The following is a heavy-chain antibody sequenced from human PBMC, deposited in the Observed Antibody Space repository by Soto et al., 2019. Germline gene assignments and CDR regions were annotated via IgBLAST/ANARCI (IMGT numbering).Heavy chain of an antibody. CDR3: ARADYTIRYCYDGMDV. V-gene: IGHV1-18*01. CDR1: GYTFTSYG. CDR2: ISAYNGNT. Sequence: QVQLVQSGAEVKKPGASVKVSCKASGYTFTSYGISWVRQAPGQGREWMGWISAYNGNTNYAQKLQGRVTMTTDTSTSTAYMELRSLRSDDTAVYYCARADYTIRYCYDGMDVWGQGTTVTVSS. J-gene: IGHJ6*02. D-gene: IGHD4-4*01.